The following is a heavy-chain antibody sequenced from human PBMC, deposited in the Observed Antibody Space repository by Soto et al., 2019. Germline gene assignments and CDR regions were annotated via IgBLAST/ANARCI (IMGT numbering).Heavy chain of an antibody. CDR2: IYPGDSDT. J-gene: IGHJ4*02. Sequence: PGESLKISCKGSGYSFPTHWIGWVRQMPGKGLEWMGIIYPGDSDTRYSPSFQGQVTISVDKSINTAYLQWSTLKASDTAMYYCARGATVGTTTGFFYYWGQGTLVTVSS. CDR1: GYSFPTHW. CDR3: ARGATVGTTTGFFYY. D-gene: IGHD1-26*01. V-gene: IGHV5-51*01.